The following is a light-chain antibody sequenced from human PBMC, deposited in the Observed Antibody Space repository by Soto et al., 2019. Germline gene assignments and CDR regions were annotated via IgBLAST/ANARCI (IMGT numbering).Light chain of an antibody. CDR2: DND. J-gene: IGLJ2*01. CDR1: SSNVGNNY. CDR3: GAWDGSLNTQV. Sequence: QSVLTQPPSVSAAPGQKVTISCSGSSSNVGNNYVSWYQQLPGTAPKLLIYDNDKRPSGIPDRFSGSKSGTSATLGINGLQTGDEADYYCGAWDGSLNTQVFGGGTKLTVL. V-gene: IGLV1-51*01.